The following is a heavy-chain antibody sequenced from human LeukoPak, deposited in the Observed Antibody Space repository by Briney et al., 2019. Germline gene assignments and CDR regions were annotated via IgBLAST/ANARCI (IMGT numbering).Heavy chain of an antibody. Sequence: GGSLRLSCAASGFTFSSYAMSWVRQAPGKGLEWVSAISGSGGSTYYADSMKGRFTISRDNSKNTLYLQMNSLRAEDTAVYYCAKDNSDIGFGLYFDYWGQGTLVTVSS. V-gene: IGHV3-23*01. J-gene: IGHJ4*02. D-gene: IGHD3-9*01. CDR3: AKDNSDIGFGLYFDY. CDR2: ISGSGGST. CDR1: GFTFSSYA.